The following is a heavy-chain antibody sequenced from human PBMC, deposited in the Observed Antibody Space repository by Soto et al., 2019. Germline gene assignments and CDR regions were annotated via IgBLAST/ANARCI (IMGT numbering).Heavy chain of an antibody. CDR3: ATGEGYNSRYSYGLDV. CDR2: VYYSGTT. D-gene: IGHD5-12*01. Sequence: QLQLQESGPGLVKPSETLSLTCTVSGGSISRSRYFWGWIRQPPGKGLEWLGSVYYSGTTYYNPSLQSRITISVDTSINEFSLRLNSLTADDTAVYYCATGEGYNSRYSYGLDVWGQGTTVTVSS. J-gene: IGHJ6*02. CDR1: GGSISRSRYF. V-gene: IGHV4-39*01.